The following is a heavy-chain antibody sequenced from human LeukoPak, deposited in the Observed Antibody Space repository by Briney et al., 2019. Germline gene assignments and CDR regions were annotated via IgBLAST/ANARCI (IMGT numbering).Heavy chain of an antibody. Sequence: GGSLRLSCAASGFTFTNYAMTWVRQAPGKGLEWVSAIGASGENTFYADSVKGRFTIFRDNSKNTLHLQMNSLRVEDTAVYYCARKPSYLNWFDPWGQGTLVTVSS. V-gene: IGHV3-23*01. CDR3: ARKPSYLNWFDP. J-gene: IGHJ5*02. CDR2: IGASGENT. CDR1: GFTFTNYA.